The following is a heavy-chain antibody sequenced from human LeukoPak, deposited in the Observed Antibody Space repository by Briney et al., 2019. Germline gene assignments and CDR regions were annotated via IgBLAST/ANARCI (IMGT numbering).Heavy chain of an antibody. CDR1: GFSLSTSGVG. J-gene: IGHJ3*01. Sequence: SGPTLVKPTQALTLTCTFSGFSLSTSGVGVGWIRQPPGKALEWLAFIYWDDDKRYSPSLKSRLTITKDTSKNQVVLTITNMDPVDTATYYCAHSEDYYGSVDAFDVWGQGTMVTVSS. V-gene: IGHV2-5*02. D-gene: IGHD3-10*01. CDR3: AHSEDYYGSVDAFDV. CDR2: IYWDDDK.